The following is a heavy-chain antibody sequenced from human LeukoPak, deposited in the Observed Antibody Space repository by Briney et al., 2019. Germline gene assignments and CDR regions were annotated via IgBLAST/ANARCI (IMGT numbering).Heavy chain of an antibody. CDR1: GFTFDDYA. Sequence: GRSLRLSCAASGFTFDDYAMHWVRQAPGKGLEWVSGISGSIGYADSVKGRFTISRGNAKNSLYLQMNSLRAEDTALYYCAKDIRPKAAAMYYFDYWGQGTLVTVSS. CDR2: ISGSI. CDR3: AKDIRPKAAAMYYFDY. D-gene: IGHD2-2*01. J-gene: IGHJ4*02. V-gene: IGHV3-9*01.